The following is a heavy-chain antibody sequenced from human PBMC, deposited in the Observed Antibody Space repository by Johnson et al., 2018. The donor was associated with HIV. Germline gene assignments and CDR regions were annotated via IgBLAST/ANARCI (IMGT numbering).Heavy chain of an antibody. Sequence: VQLVESGGGVVQPGGSLRLSCAASGFIFRNYGMHWVRQAPGNGLEWVAFIRFDGSSKYYADSVKGRFTISRDNSKNTLYLQMNSLRAEDTAVYYCARDSVILVDGAFDIWGQGTMVTVSS. CDR2: IRFDGSSK. J-gene: IGHJ3*02. V-gene: IGHV3-30*02. CDR1: GFIFRNYG. D-gene: IGHD2-15*01. CDR3: ARDSVILVDGAFDI.